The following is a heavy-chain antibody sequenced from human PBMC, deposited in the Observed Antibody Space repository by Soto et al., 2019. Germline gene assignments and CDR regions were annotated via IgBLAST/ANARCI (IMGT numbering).Heavy chain of an antibody. Sequence: QVQLVESGGGVVQPGRSLRLSCAASGFTFSNSLMHWVRQAPGKGLEWVAVIWEDGSEEYYADSVKGRFTISRDNSKNTLYLQMNPLGVDDMAVYCCAREPEGSVFGLDSWGQGTLVTVSS. CDR2: IWEDGSEE. D-gene: IGHD3-10*02. CDR1: GFTFSNSL. V-gene: IGHV3-33*01. CDR3: AREPEGSVFGLDS. J-gene: IGHJ4*02.